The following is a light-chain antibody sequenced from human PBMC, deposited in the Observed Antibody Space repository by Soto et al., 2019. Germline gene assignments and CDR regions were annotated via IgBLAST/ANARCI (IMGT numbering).Light chain of an antibody. CDR3: QQAYSSPIT. CDR2: AAS. J-gene: IGKJ5*01. Sequence: DIQMTQSPSSLSASVGDRVTITCRASQSISSYLNWYQQKPGKAPNLLIYAASSLQSGVPSRFSGSGSGTDFTLTINSLQPEDFATYYCQQAYSSPITFGQGTRLEI. CDR1: QSISSY. V-gene: IGKV1-39*01.